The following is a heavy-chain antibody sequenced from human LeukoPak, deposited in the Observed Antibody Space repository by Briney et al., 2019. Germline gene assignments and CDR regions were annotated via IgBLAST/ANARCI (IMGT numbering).Heavy chain of an antibody. J-gene: IGHJ4*02. CDR1: GFTFSNVY. D-gene: IGHD4-17*01. V-gene: IGHV3-23*01. CDR3: ANSYTVTTSPFDY. CDR2: ISNSGGST. Sequence: GGSLRLSCAASGFTFSNVYMSWVRQTPGKGLEWVSTISNSGGSTYNADSVKGRFTISRDNSKNTLYLQMNSLRAEDTAVYFCANSYTVTTSPFDYWGQGTLVSVSS.